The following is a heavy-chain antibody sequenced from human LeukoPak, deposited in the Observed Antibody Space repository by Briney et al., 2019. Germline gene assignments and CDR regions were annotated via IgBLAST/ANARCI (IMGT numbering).Heavy chain of an antibody. Sequence: GGSLRLSCAASGFTFSDHYMDWVRQAPGKGLEWVGRTRNKANSYTTHYAASVKGRFIISRDESKNSLFLQINSLKTEDTAVYYCTRGIAAARDYWGQGTLVTVSS. CDR3: TRGIAAARDY. CDR2: TRNKANSYTT. D-gene: IGHD6-13*01. CDR1: GFTFSDHY. J-gene: IGHJ4*02. V-gene: IGHV3-72*01.